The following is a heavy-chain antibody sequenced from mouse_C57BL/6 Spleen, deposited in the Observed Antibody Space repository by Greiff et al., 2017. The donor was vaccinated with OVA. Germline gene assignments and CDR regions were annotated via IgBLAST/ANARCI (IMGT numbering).Heavy chain of an antibody. J-gene: IGHJ1*03. D-gene: IGHD4-1*01. Sequence: QVQLQQPGAELVRPGSSVKLSCKASGYTFTSYWMHWVKQRPIQGLEWIGNIDPSDSETHYNQKFKDKATLTVDKSSSTAYMQLSSLTSEDSAVYYCARDWDDGGGYFDVWGTGTTVTVS. CDR2: IDPSDSET. CDR1: GYTFTSYW. CDR3: ARDWDDGGGYFDV. V-gene: IGHV1-52*01.